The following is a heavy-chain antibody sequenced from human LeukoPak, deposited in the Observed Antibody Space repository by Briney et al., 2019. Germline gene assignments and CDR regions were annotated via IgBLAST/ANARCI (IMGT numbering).Heavy chain of an antibody. Sequence: GASVKVSCKASGYTFTDYYIHWVRQAPGQGLEWMGWINPNSGGTNYAQKFQGWVTMTRDTSISTAYMELSRLRSDDTAVYYCARDRNSWYALDYWGQGTLVTVSS. CDR3: ARDRNSWYALDY. V-gene: IGHV1-2*04. CDR1: GYTFTDYY. D-gene: IGHD6-13*01. J-gene: IGHJ4*02. CDR2: INPNSGGT.